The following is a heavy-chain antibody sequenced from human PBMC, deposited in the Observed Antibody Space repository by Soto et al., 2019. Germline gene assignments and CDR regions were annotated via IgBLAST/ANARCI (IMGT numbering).Heavy chain of an antibody. Sequence: LRLSCSASGFTFISYAMSWVRQAPGKGLEWVSAISGSGGSTYYADSVKGRFTISRDNSKNTLYLQMNSLRAEDTAVYYCAKDGIAAAGTWNYWGQGTLVTVSS. CDR1: GFTFISYA. CDR2: ISGSGGST. V-gene: IGHV3-23*01. CDR3: AKDGIAAAGTWNY. D-gene: IGHD6-13*01. J-gene: IGHJ4*02.